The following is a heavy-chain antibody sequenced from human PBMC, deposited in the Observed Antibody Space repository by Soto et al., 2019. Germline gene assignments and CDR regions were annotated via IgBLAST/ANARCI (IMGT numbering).Heavy chain of an antibody. J-gene: IGHJ4*02. D-gene: IGHD2-8*02. V-gene: IGHV3-23*01. CDR3: ASRGVYFFDH. CDR2: INSGSNT. CDR1: GFTFTSSA. Sequence: GGSLRLSCAASGFTFTSSAMAWVRQAPGKGLEWVSTINSGSNTYYADSVKGRFTISRDNSKNTLYLDMNSLRAEDTAVYYCASRGVYFFDHWGQGSLVTVSS.